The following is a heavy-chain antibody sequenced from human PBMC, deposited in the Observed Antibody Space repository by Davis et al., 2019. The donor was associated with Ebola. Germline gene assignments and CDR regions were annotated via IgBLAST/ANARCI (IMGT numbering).Heavy chain of an antibody. Sequence: SVKVSCKASGGTFSSYAISWVRQAPGQGLEWMGGIIPIFGTANYAQKFQGRVTITADESTSTAYMELSSLRSEDTAVYYCARDSPYYDILTGYYSPSRGYGMDVWGQGTTVTVSS. J-gene: IGHJ6*02. CDR2: IIPIFGTA. D-gene: IGHD3-9*01. CDR3: ARDSPYYDILTGYYSPSRGYGMDV. CDR1: GGTFSSYA. V-gene: IGHV1-69*13.